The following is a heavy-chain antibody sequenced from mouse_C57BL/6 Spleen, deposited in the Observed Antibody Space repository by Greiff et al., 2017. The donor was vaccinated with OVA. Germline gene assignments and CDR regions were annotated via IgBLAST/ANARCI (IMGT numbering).Heavy chain of an antibody. Sequence: EVHLVESGGDLVKPGGSLKLSCAASGFTFSSYGMSWVRQTPDKRLEWVATISSGGSYTYYPDSVKGRFTISRDNAKNTLYLQMSSLKSEDTAMYYCARTGTFGYFDYWGQGTTLTVSS. V-gene: IGHV5-6*01. CDR1: GFTFSSYG. CDR3: ARTGTFGYFDY. J-gene: IGHJ2*01. CDR2: ISSGGSYT. D-gene: IGHD4-1*01.